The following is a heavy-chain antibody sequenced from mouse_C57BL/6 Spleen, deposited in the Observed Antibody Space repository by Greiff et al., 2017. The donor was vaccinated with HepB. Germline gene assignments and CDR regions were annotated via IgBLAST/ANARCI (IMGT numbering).Heavy chain of an antibody. D-gene: IGHD1-1*01. CDR2: IHPSDSDT. CDR1: GYTFTSYW. CDR3: AIDHYYGSSLAY. Sequence: QVQLKQPGAELVKPGASVKVSCKASGYTFTSYWMHWVKQRPGQGLEWIGRIHPSDSDTNYNQKFKGKATLTVDKSSSTAYMQLSSLTSEDSAVYYCAIDHYYGSSLAYWGQGTLVTVSA. V-gene: IGHV1-74*01. J-gene: IGHJ3*01.